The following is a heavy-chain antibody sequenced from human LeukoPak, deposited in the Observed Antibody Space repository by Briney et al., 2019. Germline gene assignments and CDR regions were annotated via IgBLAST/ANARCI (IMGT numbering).Heavy chain of an antibody. J-gene: IGHJ4*02. CDR3: ARDTLGEGEDANYAVYFDY. Sequence: PGGSLRLSCAASGFRFNTYWMSWVRQAPGKGLEWVANIKQDGNEKYYADSVKGRFTISRDNGKNSLDLQMNSLRADDTVVYYCARDTLGEGEDANYAVYFDYWGQGTLVTVSS. V-gene: IGHV3-7*01. CDR2: IKQDGNEK. CDR1: GFRFNTYW. D-gene: IGHD4/OR15-4a*01.